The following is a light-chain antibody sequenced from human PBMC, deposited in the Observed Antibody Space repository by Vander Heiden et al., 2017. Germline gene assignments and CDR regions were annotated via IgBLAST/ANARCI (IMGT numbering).Light chain of an antibody. V-gene: IGKV1-17*03. CDR1: QDITSF. CDR3: LQHKNYPLT. CDR2: AAS. Sequence: DIQMTQPRSAMSASVGDRVTFTCRASQDITSFLSWFQQKPGKVPKRLIYAASSLQSGVPSRFSGSGSGTEFTLTISSLQPEDFATYYCLQHKNYPLTFGQGTKLEVK. J-gene: IGKJ2*01.